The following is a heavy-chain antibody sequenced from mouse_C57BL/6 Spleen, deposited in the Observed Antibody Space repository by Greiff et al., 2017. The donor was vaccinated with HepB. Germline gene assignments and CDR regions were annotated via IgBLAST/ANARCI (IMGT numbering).Heavy chain of an antibody. CDR2: IDPSDSYT. J-gene: IGHJ4*01. CDR3: ARGIRYYYGSSYEGDYAMDY. CDR1: GYTFTSYW. V-gene: IGHV1-69*01. D-gene: IGHD1-1*01. Sequence: VQLQQPGAELVMPGASVKLSCKASGYTFTSYWMHWVKQRPGQGLEWIGEIDPSDSYTNYNQKFKGKSTLTVDKSYSTAYMQLSSLTSEDSAVYYCARGIRYYYGSSYEGDYAMDYWGQGTSVTVSS.